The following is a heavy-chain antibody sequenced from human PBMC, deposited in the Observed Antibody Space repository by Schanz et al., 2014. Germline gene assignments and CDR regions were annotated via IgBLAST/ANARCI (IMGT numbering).Heavy chain of an antibody. V-gene: IGHV3-23*01. CDR2: LSGDGGTT. J-gene: IGHJ4*02. Sequence: EVQLLESGGGLVQPGGSLRLSCAASGFTFSSYAMSWVRQAPGKGLEWVSSLSGDGGTTHYADSVKGRFTISRDNSKNTVYLQMNSLRGEDTGMYYCARGDPVAGLDYWGRGTLVTVSA. CDR3: ARGDPVAGLDY. CDR1: GFTFSSYA.